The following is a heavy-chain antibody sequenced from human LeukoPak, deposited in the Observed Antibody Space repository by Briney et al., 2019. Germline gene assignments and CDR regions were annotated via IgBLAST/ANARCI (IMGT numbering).Heavy chain of an antibody. Sequence: GSLRLSCAASGFTFSSYAMSWVRQAPGKGLEWVSAISASGGSTYYADSVKGRFTISGDNSKNTLYLQMNSLRAEDTAVYYCAREILYDSTGYYLWGQGTLVTVSS. J-gene: IGHJ4*02. D-gene: IGHD3-22*01. CDR3: AREILYDSTGYYL. CDR1: GFTFSSYA. V-gene: IGHV3-23*01. CDR2: ISASGGST.